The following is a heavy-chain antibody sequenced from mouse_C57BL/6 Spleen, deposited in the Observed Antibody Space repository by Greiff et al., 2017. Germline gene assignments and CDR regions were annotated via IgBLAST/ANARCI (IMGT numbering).Heavy chain of an antibody. J-gene: IGHJ2*01. CDR1: GFNIKDYD. D-gene: IGHD2-10*01. CDR2: IDRGGGET. Sequence: EVQLQQSGAELVKPGASVKLSCTASGFNIKDYDMHWVKQRTEQGLEWIGRIDRGGGETKYAAKLQGMATISADTASNTAYLQISSLKSEDTAVYYCARCVLLVHYFDYWGQGTTLTVSS. CDR3: ARCVLLVHYFDY. V-gene: IGHV14-2*01.